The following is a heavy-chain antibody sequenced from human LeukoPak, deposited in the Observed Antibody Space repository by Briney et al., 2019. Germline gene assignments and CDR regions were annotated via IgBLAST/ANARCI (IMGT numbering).Heavy chain of an antibody. CDR1: GYTFTSYD. V-gene: IGHV1-8*01. J-gene: IGHJ5*02. CDR3: ARDGGGYYYDSSGSFDP. CDR2: MNPNSGNT. Sequence: ASVKVSCKASGYTFTSYDINWVRQATGQGLEWMGWMNPNSGNTGYAQKFQGRVTITTDESTSTAYMELSSLRSEDTAVYYCARDGGGYYYDSSGSFDPWGQGTLVTVSS. D-gene: IGHD3-22*01.